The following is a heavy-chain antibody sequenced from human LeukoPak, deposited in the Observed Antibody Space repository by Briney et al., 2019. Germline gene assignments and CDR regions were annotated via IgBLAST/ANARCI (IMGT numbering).Heavy chain of an antibody. V-gene: IGHV4-61*09. J-gene: IGHJ2*01. D-gene: IGHD2-15*01. CDR2: IYTSGST. Sequence: SQTLSLTCTVSGGSISSGSYYWSWIRQPAEKGLEWIGHIYTSGSTNYNPSLKSRVTMSVDTSKNQFSLKLTSVTAADTAVYYCARRGSDWYFDLWGRGTLVTVSS. CDR1: GGSISSGSYY. CDR3: ARRGSDWYFDL.